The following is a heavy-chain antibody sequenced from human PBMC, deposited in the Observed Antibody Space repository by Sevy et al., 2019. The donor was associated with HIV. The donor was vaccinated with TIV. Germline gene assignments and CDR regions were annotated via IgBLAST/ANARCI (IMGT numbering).Heavy chain of an antibody. D-gene: IGHD3-22*01. CDR2: IYPGDSDP. V-gene: IGHV5-51*01. Sequence: GESPKISCKGSGYTFPRHWLGWVRQMPGKGLEWMGLIYPGDSDPRYSLRYSPSFQGQVTISSDKSSTTAYLQWSSLKASDTAIYYCAEPADYDDSSGSLDWGQGTLVTVSS. CDR1: GYTFPRHW. J-gene: IGHJ4*02. CDR3: AEPADYDDSSGSLD.